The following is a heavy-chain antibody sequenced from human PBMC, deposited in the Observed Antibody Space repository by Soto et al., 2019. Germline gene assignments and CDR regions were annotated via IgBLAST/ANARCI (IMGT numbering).Heavy chain of an antibody. D-gene: IGHD4-4*01. CDR2: IKSKADGETK. Sequence: GGSLRLSCAASGFTFSHAWMSWVRQAPGKGLEWVGRIKSKADGETKDYGAPVRGRFTISRDDSQDILYLHMNSLRIEDTAVYYCCVIKRRDQYSTSGYWFDPWGPGTLVTVSS. CDR1: GFTFSHAW. J-gene: IGHJ5*02. V-gene: IGHV3-15*01. CDR3: CVIKRRDQYSTSGYWFDP.